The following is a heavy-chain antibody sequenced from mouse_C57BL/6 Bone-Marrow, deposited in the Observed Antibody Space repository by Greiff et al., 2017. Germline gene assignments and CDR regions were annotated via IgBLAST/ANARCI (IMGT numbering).Heavy chain of an antibody. CDR1: GFSLTSYG. Sequence: VKLVESGPGLVQPSQSLSITCTVSGFSLTSYGVHWVRQSPGKGLEWLGVIWRGGSTDYNAAFMSRLSITKDNSKSQVFCKMSSLQAADTAIYYCAKNWGDRSSYGYARDYWGQGTAVTVSS. J-gene: IGHJ4*01. D-gene: IGHD1-1*01. CDR2: IWRGGST. CDR3: AKNWGDRSSYGYARDY. V-gene: IGHV2-5*01.